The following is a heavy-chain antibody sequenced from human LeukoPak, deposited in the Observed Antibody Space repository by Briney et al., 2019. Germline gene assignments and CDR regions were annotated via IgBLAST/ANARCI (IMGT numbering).Heavy chain of an antibody. CDR1: GYTFTSYG. D-gene: IGHD3-9*01. V-gene: IGHV1-18*01. J-gene: IGHJ5*02. CDR2: TSAYNGNT. Sequence: ASVTVSCKASGYTFTSYGISWVRQAPGQGLEWMGWTSAYNGNTNYAQKLQGRVTMTTDTSTSTAYMELRSLRSDDTAVYYCASGRMYYDILTGYYMGNWFDPWGQGTLVTVSS. CDR3: ASGRMYYDILTGYYMGNWFDP.